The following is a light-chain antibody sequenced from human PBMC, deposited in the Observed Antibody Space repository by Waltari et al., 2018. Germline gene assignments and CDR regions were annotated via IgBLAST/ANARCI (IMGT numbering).Light chain of an antibody. Sequence: QSALTQPASASESPGQSITISCPGTSSDAGSYNLFPWYQQHPGKAPKLIIYEDTKRPSGVSNRFSGSKSGNTASLTISGLQAEDEADYYCCSYAASTISWVFGGGTKLTVL. V-gene: IGLV2-23*01. CDR3: CSYAASTISWV. CDR1: SSDAGSYNL. CDR2: EDT. J-gene: IGLJ3*02.